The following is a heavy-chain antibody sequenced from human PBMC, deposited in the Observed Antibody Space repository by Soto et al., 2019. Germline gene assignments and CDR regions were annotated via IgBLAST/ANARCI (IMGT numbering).Heavy chain of an antibody. CDR2: INPNSGGT. CDR3: ARGRGYNWSHYGMDV. V-gene: IGHV1-2*04. Sequence: ASVKVSCKASGYTFTGYYMHWVRQAPGQGLEWMGWINPNSGGTNYAQKFQGWVTMTRDTSISTAYMELSRLRSDDTAVYYCARGRGYNWSHYGMDVWGQGTTVTVSS. CDR1: GYTFTGYY. D-gene: IGHD1-20*01. J-gene: IGHJ6*02.